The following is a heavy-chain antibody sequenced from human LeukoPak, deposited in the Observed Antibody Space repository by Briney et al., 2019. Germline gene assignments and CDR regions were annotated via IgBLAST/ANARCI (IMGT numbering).Heavy chain of an antibody. CDR1: GDSSSRSSYY. V-gene: IGHV4-39*01. CDR3: ARSGWLRSDWFDP. Sequence: SETLSLTCTVSGDSSSRSSYYWGWIRQPPGKGLEWIGSIHQSGSTNYNPSLKRRVTISVDTSKKNQFSLKLSSLTAADTAVYYYARSGWLRSDWFDPWGQGTLVTVSS. CDR2: IHQSGST. J-gene: IGHJ5*02. D-gene: IGHD5-12*01.